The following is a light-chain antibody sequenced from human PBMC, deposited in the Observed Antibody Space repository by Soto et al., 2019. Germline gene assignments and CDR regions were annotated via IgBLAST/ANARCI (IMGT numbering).Light chain of an antibody. J-gene: IGLJ1*01. CDR3: QTWGAGIPYV. CDR1: SGHSTYA. V-gene: IGLV4-69*01. Sequence: QPVLTQSPSASASLGASVKLTCTLSSGHSTYAIAWHQQQPEKGPRFLMKLNSDGSHTKGDGIPDRFSASSSGAARYLTISSLQSDDEADYYCQTWGAGIPYVFGAGTKLTVL. CDR2: LNSDGSH.